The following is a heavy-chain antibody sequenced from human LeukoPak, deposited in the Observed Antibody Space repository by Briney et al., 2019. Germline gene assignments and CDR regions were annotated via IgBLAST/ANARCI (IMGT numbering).Heavy chain of an antibody. CDR1: GYTFTSYY. CDR2: INPSGGST. Sequence: ASVKVSCKASGYTFTSYYMHWVRQAPGQGLEWMGIINPSGGSTSYAQKFQGRVTMTRDTSTSTVYMELSSLRSEDTAVYYCARISIVVVPDITYYYYGMDVWGQGTTVTVSS. D-gene: IGHD2-21*01. CDR3: ARISIVVVPDITYYYYGMDV. V-gene: IGHV1-46*01. J-gene: IGHJ6*02.